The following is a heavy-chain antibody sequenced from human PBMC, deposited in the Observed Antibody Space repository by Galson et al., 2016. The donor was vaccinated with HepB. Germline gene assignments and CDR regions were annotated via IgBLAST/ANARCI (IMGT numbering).Heavy chain of an antibody. Sequence: QSGAEVKPPGASVTVSCKPSGYTFSSYGITWVRQAPGQGLDWMGWISAYNGNTNSVQKPQGRVTMTTDTSTNTAYVKLRSLRSDDTAVYDCTRGGRVLMAKSGPYDALDVWGQGTMVPVSS. V-gene: IGHV1-18*01. CDR2: ISAYNGNT. D-gene: IGHD5-24*01. CDR1: GYTFSSYG. J-gene: IGHJ3*01. CDR3: TRGGRVLMAKSGPYDALDV.